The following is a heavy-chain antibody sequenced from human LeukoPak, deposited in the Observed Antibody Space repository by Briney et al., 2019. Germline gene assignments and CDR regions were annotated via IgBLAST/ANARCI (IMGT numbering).Heavy chain of an antibody. CDR3: ARFYSGYDERAFDI. CDR2: INPNSGGT. V-gene: IGHV1-2*02. CDR1: GYTFTGYY. Sequence: ASVKVSCKASGYTFTGYYMHWVRQAPGQGLEWMGWINPNSGGTNYAQKFQGRVTMTRDTSISTAYMELSRLRSDDTAVYYCARFYSGYDERAFDIWGQGTMVTVSS. J-gene: IGHJ3*02. D-gene: IGHD5-12*01.